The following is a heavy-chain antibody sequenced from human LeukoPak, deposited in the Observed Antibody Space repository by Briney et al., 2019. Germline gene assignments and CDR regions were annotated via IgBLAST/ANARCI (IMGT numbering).Heavy chain of an antibody. CDR2: IWYDGSNK. D-gene: IGHD4-17*01. J-gene: IGHJ6*02. CDR3: ARGPPGYGDYGFYYYGMDV. Sequence: PGRSLRLSCAASGFTFSSYGMHWVRQAPGKGLGWVAVIWYDGSNKYYADSVKGRFTISRDNSKNTLYLQMNSLRAEDTAVYYCARGPPGYGDYGFYYYGMDVWGQGTTVTVSS. CDR1: GFTFSSYG. V-gene: IGHV3-33*01.